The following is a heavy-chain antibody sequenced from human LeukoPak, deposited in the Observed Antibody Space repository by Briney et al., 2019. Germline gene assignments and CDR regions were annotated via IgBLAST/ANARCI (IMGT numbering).Heavy chain of an antibody. J-gene: IGHJ4*02. V-gene: IGHV3-30*02. D-gene: IGHD2-2*01. CDR3: AKDLFPNYCSSTSCPPPLD. CDR2: IRYDGSNK. Sequence: GGSLRLSCAASGFTFSRHDMHWVRQAPGKGLEWVAFIRYDGSNKYYADSVKGRFTISRDNSKNTLYLQMNSLRAEDTAVYYCAKDLFPNYCSSTSCPPPLDWGQGTLVTVSS. CDR1: GFTFSRHD.